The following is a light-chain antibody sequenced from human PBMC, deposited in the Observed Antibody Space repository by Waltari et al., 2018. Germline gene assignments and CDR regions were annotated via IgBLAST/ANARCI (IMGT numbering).Light chain of an antibody. CDR1: GGDLCCHNY. V-gene: IGLV2-14*01. CDR2: DVT. Sequence: SGPTPPASVSAPPGPSITISFTAAGGDLCCHNYLSWDQQHPGKAPKLIIYDVTKRPSGVSNRFSASKSGDTASLTIAGLQDEDEADYYCNSFRSSDTYVFGTGTRVTVL. J-gene: IGLJ1*01. CDR3: NSFRSSDTYV.